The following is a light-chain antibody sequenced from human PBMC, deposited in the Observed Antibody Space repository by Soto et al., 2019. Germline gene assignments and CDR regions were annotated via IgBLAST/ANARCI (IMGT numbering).Light chain of an antibody. Sequence: QSALPQPASVSGSPGQSITISCTGTSSDVGGYNYVSWYQQHPGKAPKLMIYEVSNRPSGGSNRFSGSKSGNTASLTISGLQAEDEADYYCCSYTSSSTLVVFGGGTKLTVL. V-gene: IGLV2-14*01. J-gene: IGLJ2*01. CDR1: SSDVGGYNY. CDR2: EVS. CDR3: CSYTSSSTLVV.